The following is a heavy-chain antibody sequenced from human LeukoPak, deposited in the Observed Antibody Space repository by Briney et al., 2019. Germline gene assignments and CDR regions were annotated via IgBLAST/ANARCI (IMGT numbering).Heavy chain of an antibody. D-gene: IGHD4-11*01. CDR3: ARVYDYSNLFDY. V-gene: IGHV4-61*02. CDR1: GGSIRSGSYY. J-gene: IGHJ4*02. Sequence: PSETLSLTCTVSGGSIRSGSYYWSWIRQPAGKGLEWIGRIHAGGSTNYNPSLKSRVTISVDTSKNQFSLKLSSVTAADTAVYYCARVYDYSNLFDYWGQGTLVTVSS. CDR2: IHAGGST.